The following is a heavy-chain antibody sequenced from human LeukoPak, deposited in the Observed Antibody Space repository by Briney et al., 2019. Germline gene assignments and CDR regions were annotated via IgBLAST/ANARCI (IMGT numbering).Heavy chain of an antibody. V-gene: IGHV4-34*01. Sequence: PSETLSLTCAVYGGSLSGYYWSWIRQPPGRGLEWIGEINHSGSTNYNPSLKSRVTITVDTSKNQFSLKLSSVTAADTAVYYCEGLYGSGSYYDDYWGQGTLVTVSS. D-gene: IGHD3-10*01. CDR2: INHSGST. J-gene: IGHJ4*02. CDR1: GGSLSGYY. CDR3: EGLYGSGSYYDDY.